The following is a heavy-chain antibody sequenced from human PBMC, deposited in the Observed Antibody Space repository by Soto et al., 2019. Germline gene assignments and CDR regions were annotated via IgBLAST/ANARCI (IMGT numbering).Heavy chain of an antibody. D-gene: IGHD7-27*01. Sequence: ASVKVSCKASGYTFTSYHINWVRQTAGQGLEWMGWMSPKTANTGYAQKFQGRVTMTRSTSISTAYMELSSLTSEDTAVYYCTGGPPNWGFDSWGQGTPXTV. CDR2: MSPKTANT. CDR1: GYTFTSYH. J-gene: IGHJ5*01. CDR3: TGGPPNWGFDS. V-gene: IGHV1-8*01.